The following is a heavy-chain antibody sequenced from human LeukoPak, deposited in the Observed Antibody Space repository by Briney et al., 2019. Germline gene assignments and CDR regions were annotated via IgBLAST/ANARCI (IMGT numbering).Heavy chain of an antibody. V-gene: IGHV1-2*02. CDR3: ASQVVCDFDY. J-gene: IGHJ4*02. CDR2: INPNSGGT. Sequence: ASVKVSCRASGGTFSSYAISWVRQAPGQGLEWMGWINPNSGGTNYAQKFQGRVTMTRDTSISTAYMELSRPRSDDTAVYYCASQVVCDFDYWGQGTLVTVSS. D-gene: IGHD2-15*01. CDR1: GGTFSSYA.